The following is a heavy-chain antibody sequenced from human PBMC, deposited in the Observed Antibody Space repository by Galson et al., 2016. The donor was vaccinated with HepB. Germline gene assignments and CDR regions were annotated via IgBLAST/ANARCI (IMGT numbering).Heavy chain of an antibody. J-gene: IGHJ6*02. Sequence: SVKVSCKVPGYTLTEFAMHWVRQAPGKGLEWMGGFHFDYGETIYAQKFQGRVTMTEDTSTAYMEVSSLRSEDTAVYYCATSSAAFATPPHGMDVWGQGTTVTVSS. D-gene: IGHD2-15*01. CDR3: ATSSAAFATPPHGMDV. V-gene: IGHV1-24*01. CDR2: FHFDYGET. CDR1: GYTLTEFA.